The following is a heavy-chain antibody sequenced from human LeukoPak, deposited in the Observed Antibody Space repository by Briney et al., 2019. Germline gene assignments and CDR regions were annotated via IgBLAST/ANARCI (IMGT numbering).Heavy chain of an antibody. CDR1: GYTFTSYD. CDR2: MNPNSGNT. D-gene: IGHD2-2*02. V-gene: IGHV1-8*01. Sequence: ASVKVSCKASGYTFTSYDINWVRQATGQGLEWMGWMNPNSGNTGYAQKFQGRVTMTRNTSISTAYMELSSLGSEDTAVYYCARGYCSSTSCYTENWFDPWGQGTLVTVSS. J-gene: IGHJ5*02. CDR3: ARGYCSSTSCYTENWFDP.